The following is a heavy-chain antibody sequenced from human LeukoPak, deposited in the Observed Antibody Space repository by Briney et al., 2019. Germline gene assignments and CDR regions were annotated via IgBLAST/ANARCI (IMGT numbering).Heavy chain of an antibody. D-gene: IGHD3-9*01. J-gene: IGHJ4*02. V-gene: IGHV4-30-2*06. CDR2: IFHTGTT. CDR1: GGSITSGGYY. CDR3: ARHPSDILTGYYGHYFDY. Sequence: SETLSLTCTVSGGSITSGGYYWSWIRQSPGKGLEWIGYIFHTGTTYYSPSLESRVTISVDRSKNQFSLKLNSVTAADTAVYYCARHPSDILTGYYGHYFDYWGQGTLVTVSS.